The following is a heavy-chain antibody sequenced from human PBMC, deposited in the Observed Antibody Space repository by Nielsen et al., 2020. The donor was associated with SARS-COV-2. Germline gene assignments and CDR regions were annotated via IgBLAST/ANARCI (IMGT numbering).Heavy chain of an antibody. CDR3: AKVGDGYNHFDY. CDR2: ISWNSGSI. CDR1: GFTFDDYA. V-gene: IGHV3-9*01. D-gene: IGHD5-24*01. J-gene: IGHJ4*02. Sequence: GGSLRLSCAASGFTFDDYAMHWVRQAPVKGLEWVSGISWNSGSIGYADSVKGRFTISRDNAKNSLYLQMNSLRAEDTALYYCAKVGDGYNHFDYWGQGTLVTVSS.